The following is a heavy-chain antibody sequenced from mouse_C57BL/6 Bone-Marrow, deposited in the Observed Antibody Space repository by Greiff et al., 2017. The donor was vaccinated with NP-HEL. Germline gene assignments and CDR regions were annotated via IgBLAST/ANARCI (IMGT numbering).Heavy chain of an antibody. CDR1: GFTFSDYG. J-gene: IGHJ1*03. D-gene: IGHD4-1*01. CDR2: ISSGSSTI. V-gene: IGHV5-17*01. Sequence: DVHLVESGGGLVKPGGSLKLSCAASGFTFSDYGMHWVRQAPEKGLEWVAYISSGSSTIYYADTVKGRFTISRDNAKNTLFLQMTSLRAEDTAMYYCASNCDWYFDVWGTGTTVTVSS. CDR3: ASNCDWYFDV.